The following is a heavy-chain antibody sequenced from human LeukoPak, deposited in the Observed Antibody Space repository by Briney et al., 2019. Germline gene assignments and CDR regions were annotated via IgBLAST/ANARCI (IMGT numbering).Heavy chain of an antibody. J-gene: IGHJ5*02. V-gene: IGHV3-23*01. Sequence: GGSLRLSCAASGFPFSSYAMSWVPQAPGKGLEWVSAISGSGGSTYYADSVKGRFTISRDNSKNTLYLQMNSLRAEDTAVYYCAKSSWGIVVVPAAREGSWFDPWGQGTLVTVSS. D-gene: IGHD2-2*01. CDR2: ISGSGGST. CDR3: AKSSWGIVVVPAAREGSWFDP. CDR1: GFPFSSYA.